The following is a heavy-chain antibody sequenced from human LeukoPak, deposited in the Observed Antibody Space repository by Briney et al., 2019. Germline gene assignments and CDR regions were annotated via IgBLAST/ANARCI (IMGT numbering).Heavy chain of an antibody. V-gene: IGHV4-4*07. Sequence: SETLSLTCTVSGGSISSYYWSWIRQPAGKGLEWIGRIYTSGSTNYNPSLKSRVTMSVDTSKNQVSLKLTSVTAADTAVYYCARLSVIVGAALEYYYYYMDVWGQGTTVTVSS. J-gene: IGHJ6*03. CDR2: IYTSGST. CDR1: GGSISSYY. D-gene: IGHD1-26*01. CDR3: ARLSVIVGAALEYYYYYMDV.